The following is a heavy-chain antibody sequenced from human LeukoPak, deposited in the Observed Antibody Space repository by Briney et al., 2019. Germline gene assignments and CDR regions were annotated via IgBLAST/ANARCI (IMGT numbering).Heavy chain of an antibody. D-gene: IGHD2-2*01. CDR3: VRAGYCSSTSCYHDWFDP. CDR2: ISAYNGNT. V-gene: IGHV1-18*01. CDR1: GYTFTSYG. Sequence: ASVKVSCKASGYTFTSYGISWVRQAPGQGLEWMGWISAYNGNTNYAQKLQGRVTMTTDTSTSTAYMELRSLRSDDTAVYYCVRAGYCSSTSCYHDWFDPWGQETLVTVSS. J-gene: IGHJ5*02.